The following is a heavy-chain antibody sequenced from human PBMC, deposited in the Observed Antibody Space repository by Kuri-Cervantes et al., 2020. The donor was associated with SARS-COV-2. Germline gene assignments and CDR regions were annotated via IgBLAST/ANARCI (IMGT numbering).Heavy chain of an antibody. D-gene: IGHD3-16*01. CDR2: IYHSGST. V-gene: IGHV4-39*07. CDR3: ARRTVGHFDL. J-gene: IGHJ2*01. Sequence: GSLRLSCTVSGGSISSGGYYWSWIRQPPGKGLEWIGSIYHSGSTYYNPSLKSRVTISVDTSKNQFSLKLSSVTAADTAVYYCARRTVGHFDLWGRGTLVTVSS. CDR1: GGSISSGGYY.